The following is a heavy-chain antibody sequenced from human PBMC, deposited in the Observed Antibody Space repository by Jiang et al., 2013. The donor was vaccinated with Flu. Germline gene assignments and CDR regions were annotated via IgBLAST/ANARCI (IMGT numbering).Heavy chain of an antibody. D-gene: IGHD4-17*01. CDR2: IYYSGST. J-gene: IGHJ6*02. Sequence: VLLKPSETLSLTCTVSGGSISSSSYYWGWIRQPPGKGLEWIGSIYYSGSTYYNPSLKSRVTISVDTSKNQFSLKLSSVTAADTAVYYCARDDYGDYVYYYYGMDVWGQGTTVTVSS. CDR1: GGSISSSSYY. CDR3: ARDDYGDYVYYYYGMDV. V-gene: IGHV4-39*07.